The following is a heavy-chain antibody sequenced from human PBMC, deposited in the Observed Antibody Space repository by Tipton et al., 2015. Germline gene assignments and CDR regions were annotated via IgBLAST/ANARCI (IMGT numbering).Heavy chain of an antibody. V-gene: IGHV4-59*12. CDR1: GDSIGKYY. Sequence: TLSLTCTVSGDSIGKYYWSWIRQPPGKGLEWIGFIYYSGSTNYNPSLKSRVTISADKSKNQFSLKLTSVTAADTAVYYCARVRSSSWEGGSNWFDPWGQGTLVTVSS. CDR3: ARVRSSSWEGGSNWFDP. D-gene: IGHD6-13*01. J-gene: IGHJ5*02. CDR2: IYYSGST.